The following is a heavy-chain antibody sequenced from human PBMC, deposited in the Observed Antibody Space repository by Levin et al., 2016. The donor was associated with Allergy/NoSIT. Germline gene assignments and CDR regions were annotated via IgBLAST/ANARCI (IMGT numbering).Heavy chain of an antibody. CDR2: ISGSGDGT. CDR3: ATKLGIWGLFDS. D-gene: IGHD7-27*01. Sequence: WIRQPPGKGLEWVSIISGSGDGTFYADSVKGRFTISRDNYKNILYLQMNNLRAEDTALYYCATKLGIWGLFDSWGQGTLVTVSS. J-gene: IGHJ4*02. V-gene: IGHV3-23*01.